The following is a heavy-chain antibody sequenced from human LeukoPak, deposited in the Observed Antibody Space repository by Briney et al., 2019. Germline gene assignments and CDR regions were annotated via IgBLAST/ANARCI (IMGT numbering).Heavy chain of an antibody. J-gene: IGHJ6*03. CDR1: GGSISSFY. Sequence: SETLSLTCTVSGGSISSFYWSWIRQPAGKGLEWIGGIYTSGRTNYNPSLKSRVTMSVDTSKNQFSLKLSSVTAADTAVYYCAKIDSSSSRFGYYYYYMDVWGKGTTVTVSS. V-gene: IGHV4-4*07. D-gene: IGHD6-6*01. CDR2: IYTSGRT. CDR3: AKIDSSSSRFGYYYYYMDV.